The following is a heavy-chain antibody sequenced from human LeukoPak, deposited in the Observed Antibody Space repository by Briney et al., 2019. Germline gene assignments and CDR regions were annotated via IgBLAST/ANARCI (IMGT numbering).Heavy chain of an antibody. D-gene: IGHD3-16*01. Sequence: PSETLSLTCTVSGGSISSYYWSWIRQPPGKGLEWIGYIYYSGSTNYNPSLKSRVTISVDTSKNQFSLKLSSVTAADTAVYYCAREGNYDYVWGSYMGSHYFGYWGQGTLVTVSS. J-gene: IGHJ4*02. CDR2: IYYSGST. CDR1: GGSISSYY. V-gene: IGHV4-59*01. CDR3: AREGNYDYVWGSYMGSHYFGY.